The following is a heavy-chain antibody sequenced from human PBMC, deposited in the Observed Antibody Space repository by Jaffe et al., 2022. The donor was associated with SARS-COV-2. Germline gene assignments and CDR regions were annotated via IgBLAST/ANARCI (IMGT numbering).Heavy chain of an antibody. CDR2: ISSSSSYI. V-gene: IGHV3-21*01. J-gene: IGHJ4*02. CDR3: ARDCLSLGGSGSYYNSVGGDCYSGFDY. Sequence: EVQLVESGGGLVKPGGSLRLSCAASGFTFSSYSMNWVRQAPGKGLEWVSSISSSSSYIYYADSVKGRFTISRDNAKNSLYLQMNSLRAEDTAVYYCARDCLSLGGSGSYYNSVGGDCYSGFDYWGQGTLVTVSS. CDR1: GFTFSSYS. D-gene: IGHD3-10*01.